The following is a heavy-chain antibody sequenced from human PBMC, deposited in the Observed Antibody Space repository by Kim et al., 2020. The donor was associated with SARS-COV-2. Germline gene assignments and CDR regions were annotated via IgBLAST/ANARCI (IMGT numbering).Heavy chain of an antibody. CDR1: GFTFNNYA. CDR3: AKGLTLFQGVLLS. D-gene: IGHD3-10*01. V-gene: IGHV3-23*01. CDR2: ISGSGGTT. Sequence: GGSLRLSCAASGFTFNNYAMNWVRQAPGKGLEWVSTISGSGGTTYYADSVKGRFTISRDNSKNTLYLQINSLRAEDTAVYYCAKGLTLFQGVLLSWGLGTLVTVSS. J-gene: IGHJ4*02.